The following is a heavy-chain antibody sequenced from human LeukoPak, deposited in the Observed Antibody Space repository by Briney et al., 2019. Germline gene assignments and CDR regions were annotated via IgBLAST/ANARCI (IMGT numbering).Heavy chain of an antibody. D-gene: IGHD4-11*01. Sequence: PVKVSCKASGGTFSSYAISWVRQAPGQGLEWMGGIIPIFGTANYAQKFQGRVTITTDESTSTAYMELSSLRSEDTAVYYCARTTVENYYYYYMDVWGKGTTVTVSS. CDR3: ARTTVENYYYYYMDV. J-gene: IGHJ6*03. V-gene: IGHV1-69*05. CDR1: GGTFSSYA. CDR2: IIPIFGTA.